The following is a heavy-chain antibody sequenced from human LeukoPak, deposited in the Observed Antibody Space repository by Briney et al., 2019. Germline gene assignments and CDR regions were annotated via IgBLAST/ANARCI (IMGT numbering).Heavy chain of an antibody. CDR2: IYYSVTT. CDR1: GGSISSYY. CDR3: ARTTEAHSWQTRYYSYYMDV. Sequence: SETLSLTCTVSGGSISSYYWGWIRQPPGKGLEWIGSIYYSVTTYYNPSLKSRVTISVDTSKNQFSLKLNSVTAADTAVYYCARTTEAHSWQTRYYSYYMDVWGKGTTVTVSS. J-gene: IGHJ6*03. V-gene: IGHV4-39*07. D-gene: IGHD6-13*01.